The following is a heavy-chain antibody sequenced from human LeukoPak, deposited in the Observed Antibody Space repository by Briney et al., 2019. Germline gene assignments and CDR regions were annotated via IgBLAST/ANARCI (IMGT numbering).Heavy chain of an antibody. CDR2: IMPNGETR. CDR3: ARDRDGGFAFDI. V-gene: IGHV3-64*01. CDR1: GFSFSNYV. J-gene: IGHJ3*02. Sequence: GGSLRLSCAASGFSFSNYVMHWVRQAPGKGLEYVSAIMPNGETRGYANSMKGRFTISRDNSKNTLYLQMGSPRAEDMAIYYCARDRDGGFAFDIWGQGTLVTVSS. D-gene: IGHD2-15*01.